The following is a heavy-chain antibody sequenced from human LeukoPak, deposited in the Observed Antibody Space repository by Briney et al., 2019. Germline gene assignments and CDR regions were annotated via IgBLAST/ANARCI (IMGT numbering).Heavy chain of an antibody. CDR1: GYSFTSYW. J-gene: IGHJ4*02. Sequence: GESLKISCKGSGYSFTSYWIGWVRQMPGKGLEWIGIIYPGDSDTRYSPSFQGQVTISADKSISTAYLQWSSLKASDTAIYYCARRGSSGWSRGPYFDYWGQGTLVTVSS. V-gene: IGHV5-51*01. CDR3: ARRGSSGWSRGPYFDY. CDR2: IYPGDSDT. D-gene: IGHD6-19*01.